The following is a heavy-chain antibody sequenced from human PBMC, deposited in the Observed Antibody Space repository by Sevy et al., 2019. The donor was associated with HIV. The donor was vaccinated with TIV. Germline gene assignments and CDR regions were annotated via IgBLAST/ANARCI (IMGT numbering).Heavy chain of an antibody. CDR3: ARYPGRGFIDS. CDR2: IKEDGIEK. J-gene: IGHJ4*02. CDR1: GFRFSDYY. V-gene: IGHV3-7*01. D-gene: IGHD3-10*01. Sequence: GGSLRLSCVGSGFRFSDYYMAWVRQAPGKGLEWVARIKEDGIEKNYLDSVKGRFSISRDDAENSVYLQLNSLKAEDTALYYCARYPGRGFIDSWGQGTLVTVSS.